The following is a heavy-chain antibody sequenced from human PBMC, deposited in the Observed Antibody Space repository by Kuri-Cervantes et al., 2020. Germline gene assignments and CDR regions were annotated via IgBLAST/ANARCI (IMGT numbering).Heavy chain of an antibody. V-gene: IGHV4-38-2*01. J-gene: IGHJ4*02. D-gene: IGHD5-12*01. CDR1: GYSISSGYY. CDR2: IYYSGST. Sequence: GSLRLSCAVSGYSISSGYYWGWIRQPPGKGLEWIGSIYYSGSTYYNPSLKSRVTISVDTSKNQFSLKLSSVTAADTAVYYCAEGVATGPLDYWGQGTLVTVSS. CDR3: AEGVATGPLDY.